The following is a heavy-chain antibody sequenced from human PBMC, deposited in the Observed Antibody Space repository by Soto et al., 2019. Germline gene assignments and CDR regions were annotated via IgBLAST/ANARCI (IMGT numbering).Heavy chain of an antibody. J-gene: IGHJ6*02. CDR1: VYTFTNYW. CDR2: IYPGDSDT. V-gene: IGHV5-51*01. Sequence: GESLQISCKGSVYTFTNYWIGWVRQMPGKGLEWMGIIYPGDSDTKYNPSFQGQVTISADKSITTTYLRWTSLKASDTAIYYCAASIFSYGMDVWGQGNTVTVS. CDR3: AASIFSYGMDV.